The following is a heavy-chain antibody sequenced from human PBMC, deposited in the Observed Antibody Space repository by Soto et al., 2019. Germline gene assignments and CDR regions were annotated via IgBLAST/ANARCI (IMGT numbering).Heavy chain of an antibody. Sequence: ASVKVSCKASGGTFSSYAISWVRQAPGQRLEWMGWINAGNGNTKYSQKFQGRVTMTRDTSTSTVYMEMSSLRSEDTAVYYCATTISLVRRIITWPIDYWGQGTLVTVSS. CDR1: GGTFSSYA. D-gene: IGHD3-10*01. CDR2: INAGNGNT. V-gene: IGHV1-3*01. J-gene: IGHJ4*02. CDR3: ATTISLVRRIITWPIDY.